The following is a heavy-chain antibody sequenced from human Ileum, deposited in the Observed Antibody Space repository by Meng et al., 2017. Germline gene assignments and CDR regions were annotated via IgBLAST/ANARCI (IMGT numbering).Heavy chain of an antibody. CDR1: GFTFSGSA. J-gene: IGHJ4*02. Sequence: GGSLRLSCTASGFTFSGSAMHWVRQASGKGLEWVGRIRSKANNYATAYAASMKGRFTVSRDNSENTAYLQLNSLETEDTAVYYGTRQIEHSGGYFDYWGQGTLVTVSS. V-gene: IGHV3-73*01. CDR2: IRSKANNYAT. D-gene: IGHD3-16*01. CDR3: TRQIEHSGGYFDY.